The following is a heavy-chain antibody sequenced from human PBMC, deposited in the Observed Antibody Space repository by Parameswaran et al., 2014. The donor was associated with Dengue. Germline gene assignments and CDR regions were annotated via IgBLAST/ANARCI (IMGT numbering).Heavy chain of an antibody. CDR3: AREGKIFGVVSGVYYGMDV. J-gene: IGHJ6*02. V-gene: IGHV3-66*01. D-gene: IGHD3-3*01. Sequence: RWIRQPPGKGLEWVSVIYSGGSTYYADSVKGRFTISRDNSKNTLYLQMNSLRAEDTAVYYCAREGKIFGVVSGVYYGMDVWGQGTTVTVSS. CDR2: IYSGGST.